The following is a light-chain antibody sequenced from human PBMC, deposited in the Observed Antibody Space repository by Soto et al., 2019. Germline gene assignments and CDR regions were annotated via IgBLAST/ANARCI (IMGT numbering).Light chain of an antibody. V-gene: IGKV1-39*01. CDR1: QSIRSY. Sequence: DIQMSQSPSSLSASVGDRVTITCRASQSIRSYLNWHQQRPGRAPKVLIYSASTLQSGVPSRFSGSGSGTDFTLPISNLQPEDFAIYYCQQTSTTPYTFGQGTKLEIK. CDR3: QQTSTTPYT. CDR2: SAS. J-gene: IGKJ2*01.